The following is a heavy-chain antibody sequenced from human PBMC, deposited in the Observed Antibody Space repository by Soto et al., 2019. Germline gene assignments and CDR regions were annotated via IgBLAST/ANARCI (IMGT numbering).Heavy chain of an antibody. D-gene: IGHD2-2*01. Sequence: GGSLRLSCAASGFTFSSYWMSWVRQAPGKGLEWVANIKQDGSEKYYVDSVKGRFTISRENAKNSLYLQMNSLRAEDTAVYYCARVTKAVVVPAAMDPGGVYYFDYWGQGTLVTVSS. CDR3: ARVTKAVVVPAAMDPGGVYYFDY. V-gene: IGHV3-7*01. CDR2: IKQDGSEK. CDR1: GFTFSSYW. J-gene: IGHJ4*02.